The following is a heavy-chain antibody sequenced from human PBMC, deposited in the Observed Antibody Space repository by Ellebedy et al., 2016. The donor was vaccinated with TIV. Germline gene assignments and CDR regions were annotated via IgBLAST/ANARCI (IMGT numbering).Heavy chain of an antibody. Sequence: ASVKVSCKASGYTFTGYYMHWVRQAPGQGLEWMGIINPSGGSTSYAQKLQGRVTMTRDTSTSTVYMELSSLRSEDTAVYYCAVEMATNWYFDLWGRGTLVTVSS. J-gene: IGHJ2*01. CDR3: AVEMATNWYFDL. CDR2: INPSGGST. D-gene: IGHD5-24*01. V-gene: IGHV1-46*04. CDR1: GYTFTGYY.